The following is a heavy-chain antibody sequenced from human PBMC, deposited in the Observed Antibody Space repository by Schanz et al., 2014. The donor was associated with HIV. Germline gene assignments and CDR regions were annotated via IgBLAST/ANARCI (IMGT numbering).Heavy chain of an antibody. Sequence: EVQLVESGGGLVKPGGSLRVSCVVSGLTFSKAWMGWVRQAPGQGLEWVGRIKSNTDGGTTDYAAPVKGRFTISRDDSKNTLYLQMNSLRAEDTAVYYCVHDDSDNDGFEMWGQGTMVTVSS. CDR2: IKSNTDGGTT. D-gene: IGHD3-22*01. J-gene: IGHJ3*02. V-gene: IGHV3-15*01. CDR1: GLTFSKAW. CDR3: VHDDSDNDGFEM.